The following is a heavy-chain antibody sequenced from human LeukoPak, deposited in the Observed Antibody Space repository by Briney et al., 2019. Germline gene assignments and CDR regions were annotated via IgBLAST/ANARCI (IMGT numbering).Heavy chain of an antibody. D-gene: IGHD6-19*01. CDR2: IIPIFGTA. V-gene: IGHV1-69*06. J-gene: IGHJ6*03. CDR3: QGAGGYYYMDV. Sequence: ASVKVSCKASGGTFSSYAISWVRQAPGQGLEWMGGIIPIFGTANYAQKFQGRVTITADKSTSTAYMELSSLRSEDTAVYYCQGAGGYYYMDVWGKGTTVTVSS. CDR1: GGTFSSYA.